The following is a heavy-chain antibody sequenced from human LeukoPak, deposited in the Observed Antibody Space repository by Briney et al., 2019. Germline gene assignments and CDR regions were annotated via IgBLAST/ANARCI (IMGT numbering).Heavy chain of an antibody. J-gene: IGHJ4*02. Sequence: GGSLRLSCTASEFTFSTYAMSWVRQPPGKGLEWVSTFTDSGGRTYYADSVKGRFTISRDNSKNTLYLQMNSLRAEDTAVYYCAKGKRSIVGATDFDCWGQGTLVTVSS. CDR1: EFTFSTYA. V-gene: IGHV3-23*01. D-gene: IGHD1-26*01. CDR3: AKGKRSIVGATDFDC. CDR2: FTDSGGRT.